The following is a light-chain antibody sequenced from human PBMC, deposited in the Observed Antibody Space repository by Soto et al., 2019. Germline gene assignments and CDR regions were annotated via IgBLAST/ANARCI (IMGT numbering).Light chain of an antibody. CDR2: KAS. J-gene: IGKJ1*01. Sequence: DIQMTQSPSTLSASVGDRVTITCRASQSVSSWLAWYQQKPGTAPNLLIYKASSLESGVPSRFSGSGSGTEFTLTISSLQPDDFATYYCQQYNRYSWTFGQGTKVEIK. CDR3: QQYNRYSWT. CDR1: QSVSSW. V-gene: IGKV1-5*03.